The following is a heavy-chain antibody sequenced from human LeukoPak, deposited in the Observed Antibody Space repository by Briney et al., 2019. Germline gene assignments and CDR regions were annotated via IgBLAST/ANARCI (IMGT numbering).Heavy chain of an antibody. V-gene: IGHV4-59*01. Sequence: SETLSLTCTVSGGSLSSYYWSWIRQPPGKGLEWIGYIYYSGSTNYNPSLKSRVTISVDTSKNQFSLELSSVTAADTAVYYCAGIATGGTGFHFAYWGQGTMVTVSS. J-gene: IGHJ4*02. CDR2: IYYSGST. CDR3: AGIATGGTGFHFAY. D-gene: IGHD6-13*01. CDR1: GGSLSSYY.